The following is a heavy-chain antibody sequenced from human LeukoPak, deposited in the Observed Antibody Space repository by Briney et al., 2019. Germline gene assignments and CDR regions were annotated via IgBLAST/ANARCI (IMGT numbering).Heavy chain of an antibody. J-gene: IGHJ4*02. D-gene: IGHD2-15*01. V-gene: IGHV1-2*02. CDR1: GYTFTGYY. CDR2: INPNSGGT. Sequence: ASVKVSCKASGYTFTGYYMHWVRQAPGQGLEWMGWINPNSGGTKYAQKFQGRVTMTRDTSISTAYMELSRLRSDDTAVYYCARDIDRVVGGGYWGQGTLVTVSS. CDR3: ARDIDRVVGGGY.